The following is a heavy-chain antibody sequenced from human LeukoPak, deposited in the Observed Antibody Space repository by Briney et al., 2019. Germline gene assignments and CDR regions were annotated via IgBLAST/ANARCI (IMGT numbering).Heavy chain of an antibody. CDR2: SRNKVISYIT. Sequence: GGSLSLSCAASGFTFSDHYMDWVRQAPGKGLEWVGRSRNKVISYITRYAASVKGRFTISRDDSKNSLYLQMNSLKTEDTAVYYCARPSSPYSEADYWGQGTLVTVSS. D-gene: IGHD4-11*01. CDR3: ARPSSPYSEADY. V-gene: IGHV3-72*01. CDR1: GFTFSDHY. J-gene: IGHJ4*02.